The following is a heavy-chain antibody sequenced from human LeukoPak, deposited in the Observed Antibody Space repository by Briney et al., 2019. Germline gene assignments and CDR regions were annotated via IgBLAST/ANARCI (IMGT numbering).Heavy chain of an antibody. V-gene: IGHV4-39*01. D-gene: IGHD6-6*01. Sequence: PSETLSLTCTVSGGSISSSSYYWGWIRQPPGKGLEWIGSIYYSGSTYYNPSLKSRVTISVDTSKNQFSLKLSSVTAADTAVYYCARPYSSPYNWFDPWGQGTLVTVSS. J-gene: IGHJ5*02. CDR1: GGSISSSSYY. CDR3: ARPYSSPYNWFDP. CDR2: IYYSGST.